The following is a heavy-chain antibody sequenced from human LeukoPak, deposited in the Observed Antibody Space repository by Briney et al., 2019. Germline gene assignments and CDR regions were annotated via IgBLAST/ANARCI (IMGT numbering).Heavy chain of an antibody. J-gene: IGHJ4*02. CDR2: IYDSGRT. Sequence: SETLSLTCTVSGGSVSSGSYFWTWIRQSPGKRLEYVGYIYDSGRTNYNPSLKSRVTISKDTTKNQFSLKLSSVTAADTAVYYCARDRLGGYSYVYWGQGSLVTVSS. CDR3: ARDRLGGYSYVY. CDR1: GGSVSSGSYF. D-gene: IGHD5-12*01. V-gene: IGHV4-61*01.